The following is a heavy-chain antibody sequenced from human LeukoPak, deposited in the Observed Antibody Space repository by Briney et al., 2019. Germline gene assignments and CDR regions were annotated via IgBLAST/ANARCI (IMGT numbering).Heavy chain of an antibody. CDR1: GFSFDDYA. V-gene: IGHV3-43D*03. D-gene: IGHD2-8*01. CDR2: ITWDGGNT. J-gene: IGHJ6*03. Sequence: PGGSLRLSCAASGFSFDDYAMHWVRQAPGKGLEWVSLITWDGGNTYYADSVKGRFRISRDSSKNILYLQMNSLRAEDTAVYYCAKDRCSNGIGCYYYYMDVWGKGTTVTISS. CDR3: AKDRCSNGIGCYYYYMDV.